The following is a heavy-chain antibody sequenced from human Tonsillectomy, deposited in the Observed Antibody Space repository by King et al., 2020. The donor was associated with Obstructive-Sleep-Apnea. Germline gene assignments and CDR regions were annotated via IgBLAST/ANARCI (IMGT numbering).Heavy chain of an antibody. CDR1: GFTFSGSA. V-gene: IGHV3-73*01. CDR2: IRSKTNSYAT. Sequence: EVQLVESGGGLVQPGGSLKLSCAASGFTFSGSAMNWVRQASGKGLEWVGRIRSKTNSYATAYAASGKGRFTIARDDSKNTAYRQMNSLKTEDTAVYYCTRDLHLAFDYWGQGPLVTVSS. J-gene: IGHJ4*02. CDR3: TRDLHLAFDY.